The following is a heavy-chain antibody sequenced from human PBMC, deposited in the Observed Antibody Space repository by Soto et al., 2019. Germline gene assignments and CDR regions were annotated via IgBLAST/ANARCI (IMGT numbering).Heavy chain of an antibody. CDR3: AGSTHGYNGPAGY. CDR2: IRNKVHSYST. CDR1: GFTFSDHY. D-gene: IGHD5-12*01. V-gene: IGHV3-72*01. Sequence: EVQLVESGGGLVQPGGSLRLSCAASGFTFSDHYMDWVRQAPGKGLEWVGRIRNKVHSYSTEYAPSVRGRFTISTDDSQNLLHLQMNGLKTEDTAVYYCAGSTHGYNGPAGYWGQGTMVTVSS. J-gene: IGHJ4*02.